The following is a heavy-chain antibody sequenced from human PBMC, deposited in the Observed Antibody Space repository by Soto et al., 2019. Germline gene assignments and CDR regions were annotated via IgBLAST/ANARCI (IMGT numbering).Heavy chain of an antibody. CDR1: GYTFTSYD. CDR3: ARGRGGGDPEWGTIDY. V-gene: IGHV1-8*01. Sequence: QVQLVQSGAEVKKPGASVKVSCKASGYTFTSYDINWVRQATGQGLEWMGWMNPNSGNTGYAQKFQGRVTMTRNTSISTAYMELSSLRSADTSVYYCARGRGGGDPEWGTIDYWGQGPLVTVSS. D-gene: IGHD1-7*01. J-gene: IGHJ4*02. CDR2: MNPNSGNT.